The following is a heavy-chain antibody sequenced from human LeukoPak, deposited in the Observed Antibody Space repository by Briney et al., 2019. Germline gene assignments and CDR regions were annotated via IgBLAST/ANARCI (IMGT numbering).Heavy chain of an antibody. CDR2: INAGNGNT. CDR3: ARESQFYYYYYGMDV. Sequence: GASVKVSCKASGYTFTSYAMHWVRQAPGQRLEWMGWINAGNGNTKYSQKFQGRVTITRDTSASTAYMELSSLRPEDTAVYYCARESQFYYYYYGMDVWGKGTTVTVPS. V-gene: IGHV1-3*01. J-gene: IGHJ6*04. CDR1: GYTFTSYA. D-gene: IGHD5-24*01.